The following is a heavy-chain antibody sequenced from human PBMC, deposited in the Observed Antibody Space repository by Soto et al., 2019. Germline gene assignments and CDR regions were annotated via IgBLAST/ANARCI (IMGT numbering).Heavy chain of an antibody. V-gene: IGHV3-23*01. CDR1: GFMFSSYA. CDR3: AKGGLDTALAGLDFDY. D-gene: IGHD5-18*01. J-gene: IGHJ4*02. CDR2: ISGSGGSA. Sequence: EVQLLESGGGLLQPGGSLRVSCAASGFMFSSYAMSWVRQAPGKGLEWVSSISGSGGSAFYADSVKGRFTISRDNSKSTLSLQMSSLRVEDTAVYYCAKGGLDTALAGLDFDYWGQGTLVTVSS.